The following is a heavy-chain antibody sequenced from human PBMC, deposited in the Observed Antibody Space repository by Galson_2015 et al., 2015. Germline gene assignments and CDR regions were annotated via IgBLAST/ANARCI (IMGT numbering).Heavy chain of an antibody. CDR1: GFGFSNYA. CDR3: ARLLTIVFSHAFDI. J-gene: IGHJ3*02. V-gene: IGHV3-53*01. Sequence: SLRLSCAASGFGFSNYAMYWVRQAPGKGLEWVSVIYSGGSTYYADSVKGRFTISRDNSKNTLYLQMNSLRAEDTAVYYCARLLTIVFSHAFDIWGQGTMVTVSS. CDR2: IYSGGST. D-gene: IGHD1-26*01.